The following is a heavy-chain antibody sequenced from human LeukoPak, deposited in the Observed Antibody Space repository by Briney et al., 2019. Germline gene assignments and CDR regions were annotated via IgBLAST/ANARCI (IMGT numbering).Heavy chain of an antibody. CDR3: ARDNSSSWYRDYFDY. CDR2: ISSSSYI. J-gene: IGHJ4*02. Sequence: GGSLRLSCAASGFTFSSYSMNWVRQAPGKGLEWVSSISSSSYIYYADSVKGRFTISRDNAKNSLYLQMNSLRAEDTAVYYCARDNSSSWYRDYFDYWGQGTLVTVSS. V-gene: IGHV3-21*01. D-gene: IGHD6-13*01. CDR1: GFTFSSYS.